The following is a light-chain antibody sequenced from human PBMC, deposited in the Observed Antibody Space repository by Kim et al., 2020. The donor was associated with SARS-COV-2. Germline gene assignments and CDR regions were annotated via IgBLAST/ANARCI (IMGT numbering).Light chain of an antibody. CDR1: QSISSH. CDR3: QQSYITPFT. Sequence: DIQMTQSPSSLSASVGDRVTITCRTTQSISSHLNWYQQKPGRAPKLLISAASTLQGGVPSRFSGSGSETDFTLTISSLQPQDFATYFCQQSYITPFTFGPGTKVDIK. J-gene: IGKJ3*01. CDR2: AAS. V-gene: IGKV1-39*01.